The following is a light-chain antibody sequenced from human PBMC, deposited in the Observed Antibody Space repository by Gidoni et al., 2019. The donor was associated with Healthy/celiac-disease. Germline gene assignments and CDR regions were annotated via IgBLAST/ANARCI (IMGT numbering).Light chain of an antibody. J-gene: IGKJ3*01. Sequence: DIQLTQSPSSLSASVGDRVTITCRASQGISNYLAWYQQQPGKVPKLLIYAASTLQSGVPSRFSGSGSGTDFTLTISSLQPEDVATYYCQKYNSALENTFGPGTKVDIK. CDR3: QKYNSALENT. CDR2: AAS. V-gene: IGKV1-27*01. CDR1: QGISNY.